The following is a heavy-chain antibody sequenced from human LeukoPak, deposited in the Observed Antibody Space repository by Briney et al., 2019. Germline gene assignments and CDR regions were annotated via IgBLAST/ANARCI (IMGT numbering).Heavy chain of an antibody. D-gene: IGHD3-16*02. CDR3: ARGFGGVIANDY. Sequence: PGGSLRLSCAASGFTFSSYGMHWVRQAPGKGLEWVAFIRYDGSNKYYAESVKGRFTISRDNSKNTLYLQMNSLRAEDTAVYYCARGFGGVIANDYWGQGTLVTVSS. CDR2: IRYDGSNK. CDR1: GFTFSSYG. J-gene: IGHJ4*02. V-gene: IGHV3-30*02.